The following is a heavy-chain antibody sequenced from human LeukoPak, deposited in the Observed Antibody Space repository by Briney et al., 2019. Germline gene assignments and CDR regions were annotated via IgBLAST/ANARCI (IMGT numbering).Heavy chain of an antibody. J-gene: IGHJ3*01. CDR2: MYPPLYHGGNT. CDR1: GGSISSNFY. V-gene: IGHV4-38-2*01. CDR3: AISIGYSYGDDAFDV. Sequence: SETLSLTCAVSGGSISSNFYWGWVRHCPGIGLQWITTMYPPLYHGGNTFYSPSLKSRVTMSLDKSQNQFSLKLHSVTATDTAVYYCAISIGYSYGDDAFDVWGPGTGVTVSS. D-gene: IGHD5-18*01.